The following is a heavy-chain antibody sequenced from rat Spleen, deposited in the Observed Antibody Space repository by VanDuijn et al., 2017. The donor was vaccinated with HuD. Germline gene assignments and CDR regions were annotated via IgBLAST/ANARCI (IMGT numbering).Heavy chain of an antibody. CDR1: GFTYSNYV. J-gene: IGHJ2*01. D-gene: IGHD5-1*01. CDR3: TTDRLGADYFDY. CDR2: ISTGGGST. V-gene: IGHV5-27*01. Sequence: EVQLVESGGGLVQPGRSLKLSCAASGFTYSNYVMAWVSQAPTKGLEWVASISTGGGSTYYRDSVKGRFTISRDNAKSTLYLQMDSLRSEDTATYYCTTDRLGADYFDYWGQGVMVTVSS.